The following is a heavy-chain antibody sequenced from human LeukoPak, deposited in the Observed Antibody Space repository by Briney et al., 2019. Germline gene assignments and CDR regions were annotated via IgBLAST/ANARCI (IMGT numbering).Heavy chain of an antibody. D-gene: IGHD6-19*01. J-gene: IGHJ4*02. Sequence: GGSLRLSCAASGFTFSSYAMSWVRQAPGKGLEWVSAISGSGGSTYYADSVKGRFTISRDNSKNTLYLQMNSLRAEDTAVYYCAKPERPQWLDTVYYFDYWGQGTLVTVSS. CDR1: GFTFSSYA. CDR3: AKPERPQWLDTVYYFDY. CDR2: ISGSGGST. V-gene: IGHV3-23*01.